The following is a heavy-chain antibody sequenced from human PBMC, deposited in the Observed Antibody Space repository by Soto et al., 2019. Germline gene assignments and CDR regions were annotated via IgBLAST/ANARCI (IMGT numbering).Heavy chain of an antibody. D-gene: IGHD3-22*01. CDR3: DRVACNMIDDY. CDR2: IYYSGST. J-gene: IGHJ4*02. V-gene: IGHV4-30-4*01. Sequence: LSETLSLTCTVSGGSISSGDYYWSWIRQPPGKGLEWIGYIYYSGSTYYNPSLKSRVTISVDTSKNQFSLKLSSVTAADTAVYYCDRVACNMIDDYLGQGTIVAVYS. CDR1: GGSISSGDYY.